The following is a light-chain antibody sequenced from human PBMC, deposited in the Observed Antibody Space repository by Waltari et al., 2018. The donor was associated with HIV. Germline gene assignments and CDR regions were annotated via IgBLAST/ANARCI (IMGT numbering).Light chain of an antibody. V-gene: IGLV3-27*01. CDR2: KDS. CDR1: LLAKKY. Sequence: SYELTQPSSVSVSPGQTARITCSGYLLAKKYARWFQQRPGQAPILVIYKDSERPSGIPERFSGSSSGTTVTLTISGAQVGDEADYYCYSAADNSLAVFGGGTKLTVL. J-gene: IGLJ3*02. CDR3: YSAADNSLAV.